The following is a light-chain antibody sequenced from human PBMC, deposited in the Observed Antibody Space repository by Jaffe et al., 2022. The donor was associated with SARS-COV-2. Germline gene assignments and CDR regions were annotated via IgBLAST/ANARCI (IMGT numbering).Light chain of an antibody. J-gene: IGLJ2*01. CDR3: MLSYSGNWV. CDR1: TGPVTSGHY. Sequence: QAVVTQEPSLTVSPGGTFTLTCGSSTGPVTSGHYPYWFQQKPGQAPRTLIDDTSNKLSWTPARFSGSLLGGKAALTVSGAQPEDEGEYYCMLSYSGNWVFGGGTKLTVL. V-gene: IGLV7-46*01. CDR2: DTS.